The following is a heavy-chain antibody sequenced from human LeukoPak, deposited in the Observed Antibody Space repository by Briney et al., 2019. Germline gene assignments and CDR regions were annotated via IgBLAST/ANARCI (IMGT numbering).Heavy chain of an antibody. CDR3: ANSSLA. Sequence: PGGSLRLPCAASGFAFSSYALTWVRQAPGKGLEWVSSICDSGDRTHYADSVKGRFTISRVNSQNTLFLQMSNLRTEDTAVYYCANSSLAWGQGTLVTVSS. CDR2: ICDSGDRT. J-gene: IGHJ4*02. V-gene: IGHV3-23*01. CDR1: GFAFSSYA. D-gene: IGHD6-6*01.